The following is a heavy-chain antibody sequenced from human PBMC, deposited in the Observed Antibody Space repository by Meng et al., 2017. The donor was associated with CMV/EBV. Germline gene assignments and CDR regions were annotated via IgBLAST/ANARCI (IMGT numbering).Heavy chain of an antibody. Sequence: SETLSLTCTVSGGSISSYYWSWIRQPPGKGLEWIGYIYYSGSTNYNPSLKSRVTISVDTSKNQFSLKLNSVNAADTAVYYCARAAGSSSGWYGDDYWGQGTLVTVSS. D-gene: IGHD6-19*01. J-gene: IGHJ4*02. CDR3: ARAAGSSSGWYGDDY. V-gene: IGHV4-59*01. CDR2: IYYSGST. CDR1: GGSISSYY.